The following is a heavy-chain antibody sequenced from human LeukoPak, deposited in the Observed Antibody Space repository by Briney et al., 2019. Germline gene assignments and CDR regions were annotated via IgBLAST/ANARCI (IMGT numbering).Heavy chain of an antibody. CDR1: GFTFNSYS. Sequence: GGSLRLSCVASGFTFNSYSVNWVRQAPGKGLEWVSSISTGSTYKYYADSVRGRFTISRDNAKNTLYLQTNSLRAEDTAVYYCASAWHLGIVVVMLDYWGQGTLVTVSS. V-gene: IGHV3-21*01. D-gene: IGHD3-22*01. CDR3: ASAWHLGIVVVMLDY. J-gene: IGHJ4*02. CDR2: ISTGSTYK.